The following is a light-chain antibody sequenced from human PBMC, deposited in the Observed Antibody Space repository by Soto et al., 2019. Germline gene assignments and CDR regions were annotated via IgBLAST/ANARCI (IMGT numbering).Light chain of an antibody. V-gene: IGLV1-40*01. CDR3: QSHDSSLSSYV. J-gene: IGLJ1*01. CDR2: GNS. CDR1: SSDVGGYNY. Sequence: QSVLTQPASVSGSPGQSITISCTGTSSDVGGYNYVHWYQQLPGTAPKLLIYGNSNRPSGVPDRFSGSKSGTSAALAITGLQAEDEADYYCQSHDSSLSSYVFGTGTKVTVL.